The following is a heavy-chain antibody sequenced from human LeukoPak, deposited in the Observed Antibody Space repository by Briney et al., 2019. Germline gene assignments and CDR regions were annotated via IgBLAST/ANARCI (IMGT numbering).Heavy chain of an antibody. CDR1: GGSISSYY. CDR3: ARGFDGYCSSSSCYNYAFDI. D-gene: IGHD2-2*02. Sequence: PSETLSLTCTVSGGSISSYYWSWIRQPAGKGLEWIGRIYTSGSTNYNPSLKSRVTMSVDTSKNQFSLKLSSVTAADTAVYYRARGFDGYCSSSSCYNYAFDIWGQGTMVTVSS. CDR2: IYTSGST. V-gene: IGHV4-4*07. J-gene: IGHJ3*02.